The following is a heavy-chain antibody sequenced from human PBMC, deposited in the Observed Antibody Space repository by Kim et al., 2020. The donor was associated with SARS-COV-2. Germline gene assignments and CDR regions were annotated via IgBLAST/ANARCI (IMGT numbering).Heavy chain of an antibody. V-gene: IGHV3-30*04. CDR3: ARARPPDYGGQHLFDY. J-gene: IGHJ4*02. Sequence: GGSLRLSCAASGFTFSSYAMHWVRQAPGKGLEWVAVISYDGSNKYYADSVKGRFTISRDNSKNTLYLQMNSLRAEDTAVYYCARARPPDYGGQHLFDYWGQGTLVTVSS. CDR2: ISYDGSNK. CDR1: GFTFSSYA. D-gene: IGHD4-17*01.